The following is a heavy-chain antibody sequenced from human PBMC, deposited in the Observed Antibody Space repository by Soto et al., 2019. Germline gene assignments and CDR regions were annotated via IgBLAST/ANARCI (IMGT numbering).Heavy chain of an antibody. J-gene: IGHJ6*02. CDR2: IYYSGST. V-gene: IGHV4-59*01. CDR3: ARGHWNRYYYYYGMDV. D-gene: IGHD1-1*01. CDR1: GGSISSYY. Sequence: SETLSLTCTVSGGSISSYYWSWIRQPPGKGLEWIGYIYYSGSTNYNPSLKSRVTISVDTSKNQFSLKLSSVTAADTAVYYCARGHWNRYYYYYGMDVWGQGTTVTVSS.